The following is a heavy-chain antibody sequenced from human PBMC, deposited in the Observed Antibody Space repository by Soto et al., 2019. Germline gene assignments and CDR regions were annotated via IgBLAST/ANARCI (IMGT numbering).Heavy chain of an antibody. CDR2: IYYIGST. J-gene: IGHJ4*02. V-gene: IGHV4-30-4*01. CDR3: ASRHSSPYFDY. Sequence: PSETLSLTCTVSGGSISSGDYYWSWIRQPPGKGLEWIGNIYYIGSTYYNPSLNSRVTISVDTSKNQFSLKLSSVTAADTAVYYCASRHSSPYFDYWGQGTLVTVSS. D-gene: IGHD6-13*01. CDR1: GGSISSGDYY.